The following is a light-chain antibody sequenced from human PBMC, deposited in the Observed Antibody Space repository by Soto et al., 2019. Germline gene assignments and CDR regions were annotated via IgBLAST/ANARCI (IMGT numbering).Light chain of an antibody. J-gene: IGKJ1*01. Sequence: DLPMAQAPSTLSASVGDPVTITCRASQSFSTWLAWYRQKPGRAPKIIIYKASTLESGVPVRFSGSGSGTECTLTISSLQPDDVATDYCQQYNSYSWTFGQGTKVDI. CDR1: QSFSTW. CDR3: QQYNSYSWT. V-gene: IGKV1-5*03. CDR2: KAS.